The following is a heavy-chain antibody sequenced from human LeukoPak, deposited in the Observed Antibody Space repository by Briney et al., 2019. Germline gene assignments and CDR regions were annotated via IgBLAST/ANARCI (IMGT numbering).Heavy chain of an antibody. CDR2: ISGSGGDT. CDR3: VEDVVVIVAAKPGI. CDR1: GFTFNSNA. V-gene: IGHV3-23*01. J-gene: IGHJ4*02. D-gene: IGHD2-15*01. Sequence: GGSLRLSCAASGFTFNSNAMSWVRQAPGKGLEWVSSISGSGGDTYYADAVKGRFTISRDNSKNTLYLQMNSLRAEDTAVYYCVEDVVVIVAAKPGIWGQGTLVTVSS.